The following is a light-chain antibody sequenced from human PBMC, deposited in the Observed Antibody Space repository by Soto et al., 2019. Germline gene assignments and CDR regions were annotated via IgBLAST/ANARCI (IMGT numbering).Light chain of an antibody. J-gene: IGKJ1*01. CDR2: GAS. V-gene: IGKV3-15*01. CDR3: QQYAVPPRT. CDR1: QTILSN. Sequence: MTQSPAALSVSPGERATLSCRASQTILSNLAWYQRKPGQAPRLLLYGASTRATGIPARFSGSGSGTDFTLTITRLEPEDFAVYYCQQYAVPPRTFGQGTKVDIK.